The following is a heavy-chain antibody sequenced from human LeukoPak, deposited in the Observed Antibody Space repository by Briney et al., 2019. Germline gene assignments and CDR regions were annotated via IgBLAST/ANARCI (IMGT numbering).Heavy chain of an antibody. CDR2: IYPGDSDT. J-gene: IGHJ4*02. V-gene: IGHV5-51*01. CDR1: EYSFPNYC. D-gene: IGHD1-26*01. Sequence: GESLEISLKHSEYSFPNYCIGWVRQMPGKGLEWMGIIYPGDSDTRYSPSFQGQVTISADKSISTAYLQWSSLKASDTAMYYCARLIVTRGWEEYFDYWGQGTLLTVS. CDR3: ARLIVTRGWEEYFDY.